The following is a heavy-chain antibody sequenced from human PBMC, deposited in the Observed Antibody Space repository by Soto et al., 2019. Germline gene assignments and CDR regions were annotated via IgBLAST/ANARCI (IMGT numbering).Heavy chain of an antibody. CDR2: ISAYNGNT. Sequence: GASVKVSCKASGYTFTSYGISWVRQAPGQGLEWMGWISAYNGNTNYAQKLQGRVTMTTDTSTSTAYMELRSLRSDDTAVYYCARPKAAWNSGSGWPYDAFDIWGQGTMVTVSS. CDR1: GYTFTSYG. V-gene: IGHV1-18*01. D-gene: IGHD6-19*01. CDR3: ARPKAAWNSGSGWPYDAFDI. J-gene: IGHJ3*02.